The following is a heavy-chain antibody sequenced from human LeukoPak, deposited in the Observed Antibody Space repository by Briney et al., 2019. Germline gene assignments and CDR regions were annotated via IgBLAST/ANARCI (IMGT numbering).Heavy chain of an antibody. V-gene: IGHV3-21*01. D-gene: IGHD5-18*01. CDR2: ISSSSTYM. CDR1: EFTFSSYT. J-gene: IGHJ4*02. CDR3: ARAGYSYGPRGFDY. Sequence: PGGSLRLSCAASEFTFSSYTMNWVRQAPGKGLEWVPSISSSSTYMYYADSVKGRFTISRDNAKNSPYLQMNSLRDEDTAVYYCARAGYSYGPRGFDYWGQGTLVTVSS.